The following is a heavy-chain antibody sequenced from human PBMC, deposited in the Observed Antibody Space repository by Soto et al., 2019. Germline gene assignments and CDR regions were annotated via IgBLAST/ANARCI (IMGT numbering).Heavy chain of an antibody. J-gene: IGHJ3*02. D-gene: IGHD6-19*01. CDR3: TRVRAYSSGWYTHDAFDI. CDR1: GYTFTGYY. Sequence: ASVKVSCKASGYTFTGYYMHWVRQAPGQGLEWMGWINPNSGGTNYAQKFQGWVTMTRDTSISTAYMELSRLRSDDTAVYYCTRVRAYSSGWYTHDAFDIWGQETMVTVSS. CDR2: INPNSGGT. V-gene: IGHV1-2*04.